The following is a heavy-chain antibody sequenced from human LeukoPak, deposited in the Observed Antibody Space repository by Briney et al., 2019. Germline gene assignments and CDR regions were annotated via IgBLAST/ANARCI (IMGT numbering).Heavy chain of an antibody. CDR3: ARKRGTELDY. CDR2: IYYSGST. CDR1: GGSISSSSYY. Sequence: KTSETLSLTCTVSGGSISSSSYYWGWIRQPPGKGLEWIGSIYYSGSTYYNPSLKSRVTISVDTSKNQFSLKLSSVTAADTAVYYCARKRGTELDYWGQGTLVTVSS. V-gene: IGHV4-39*01. J-gene: IGHJ4*02. D-gene: IGHD3-16*01.